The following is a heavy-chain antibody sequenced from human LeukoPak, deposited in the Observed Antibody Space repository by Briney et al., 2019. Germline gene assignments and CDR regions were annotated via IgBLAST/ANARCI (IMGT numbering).Heavy chain of an antibody. CDR1: GFTFSRYA. CDR2: ISYDGSSK. Sequence: PGGSLRLSCAASGFTFSRYAMHWVRQAPGKGLEWVAIISYDGSSKYYADSVKGRFTISRDNSKNTLYLQMNSLRAEDTAVYYSARNPYGDYYFDCWGQGTLVTVSS. V-gene: IGHV3-30-3*01. CDR3: ARNPYGDYYFDC. D-gene: IGHD4-17*01. J-gene: IGHJ4*02.